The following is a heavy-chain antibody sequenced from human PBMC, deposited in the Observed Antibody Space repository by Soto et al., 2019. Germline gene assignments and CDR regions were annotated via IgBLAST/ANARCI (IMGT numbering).Heavy chain of an antibody. Sequence: GGSLRLSCAASGFTFSSYAMHWVRQAPGKGLEWVAVISYDGSNKYYADSVKGRFTISRDNSKNTLYLQMNSLRAEDTAVYYCARDRDVRYYDSSGYYPAPFDYWGQGTLVTVSS. D-gene: IGHD3-22*01. CDR1: GFTFSSYA. J-gene: IGHJ4*02. V-gene: IGHV3-30-3*01. CDR3: ARDRDVRYYDSSGYYPAPFDY. CDR2: ISYDGSNK.